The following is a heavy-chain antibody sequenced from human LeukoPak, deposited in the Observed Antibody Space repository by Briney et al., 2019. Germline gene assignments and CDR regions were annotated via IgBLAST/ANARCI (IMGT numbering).Heavy chain of an antibody. D-gene: IGHD3-10*01. CDR2: ISSSSSYI. Sequence: GGSLRLSCAASGFTFSSYGMNWVRQAPGKGLEWVSSISSSSSYIYYADSVKGRFTISRDKAKNSLYLQINSLRAEDTAVYYCAGSWFGRGYYYYGMDVWGQGTTVTVSS. CDR1: GFTFSSYG. V-gene: IGHV3-21*01. CDR3: AGSWFGRGYYYYGMDV. J-gene: IGHJ6*02.